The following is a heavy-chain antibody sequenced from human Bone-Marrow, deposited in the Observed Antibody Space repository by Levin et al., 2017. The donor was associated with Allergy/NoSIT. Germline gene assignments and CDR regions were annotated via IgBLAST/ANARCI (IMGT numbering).Heavy chain of an antibody. CDR1: GYSFTSYW. J-gene: IGHJ4*02. CDR2: IYPGDSDT. V-gene: IGHV5-51*01. D-gene: IGHD2-2*02. Sequence: GESLKISCKGSGYSFTSYWIGWVRQMPGKGLEWMGNIYPGDSDTRYSPSFQGQVTISADKSISTAYLQWSSLKASDTAMYYCARHPEDIVVVPAAIQYYYCDYWGQGTLVTVSS. CDR3: ARHPEDIVVVPAAIQYYYCDY.